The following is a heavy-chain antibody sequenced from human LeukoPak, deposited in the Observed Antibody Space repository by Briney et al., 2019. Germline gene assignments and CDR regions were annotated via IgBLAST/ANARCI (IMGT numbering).Heavy chain of an antibody. CDR3: AKLLVEWELLPDFDY. Sequence: GGSLRLSRAASGFTFSSYAMSWVRQAPGKGLEWVSAISGSGGSTYYADSVKGRFTISRNNSKNTLYLQMNSLRAEDTAVYYCAKLLVEWELLPDFDYWGQGTLVTVSS. J-gene: IGHJ4*02. D-gene: IGHD1-26*01. V-gene: IGHV3-23*01. CDR1: GFTFSSYA. CDR2: ISGSGGST.